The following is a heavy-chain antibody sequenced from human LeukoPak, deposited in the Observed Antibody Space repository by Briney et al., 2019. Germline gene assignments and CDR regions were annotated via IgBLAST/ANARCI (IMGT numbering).Heavy chain of an antibody. CDR3: ARCKMRPPAREYFDS. Sequence: ASVKVSCKAAGGTFNIYAFSWVRQAPGQGLEWMGRILPFVDITNYAQRFQGRLTITADKATSTASMGLSSLNSEDTAFYYCARCKMRPPAREYFDSWGQGTLVTVSS. CDR2: ILPFVDIT. D-gene: IGHD1-26*01. V-gene: IGHV1-69*04. CDR1: GGTFNIYA. J-gene: IGHJ4*02.